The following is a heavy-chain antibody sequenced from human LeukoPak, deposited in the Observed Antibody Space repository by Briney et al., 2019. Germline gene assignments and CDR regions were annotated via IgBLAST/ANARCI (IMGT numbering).Heavy chain of an antibody. J-gene: IGHJ3*02. V-gene: IGHV4-4*07. CDR3: ARDPLGYCSSTSCLNAFDI. CDR2: IYTSGST. CDR1: GGSISSYY. D-gene: IGHD2-2*01. Sequence: SETLSLTCTVSGGSISSYYWSWIRQPAGKGLEWIGRIYTSGSTNYNPSLKSRVTISVDKSKNQFSLKLSSVTAADTAVYYCARDPLGYCSSTSCLNAFDIWGQGTMVTVSS.